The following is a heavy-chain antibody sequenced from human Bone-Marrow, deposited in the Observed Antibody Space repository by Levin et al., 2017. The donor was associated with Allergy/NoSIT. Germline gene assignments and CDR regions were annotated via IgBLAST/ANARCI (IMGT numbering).Heavy chain of an antibody. Sequence: SGGSLRLSCAASGFTFSSYGMHWVRQAPGKGLEWVAVIWYDGSNKYYADSVKGRFTISRDNSKNTLYLQMNSLRAEDTAVYYCARGVGYGEWAFDIWGQGTMVTVSS. CDR2: IWYDGSNK. V-gene: IGHV3-33*01. D-gene: IGHD4-17*01. CDR1: GFTFSSYG. J-gene: IGHJ3*02. CDR3: ARGVGYGEWAFDI.